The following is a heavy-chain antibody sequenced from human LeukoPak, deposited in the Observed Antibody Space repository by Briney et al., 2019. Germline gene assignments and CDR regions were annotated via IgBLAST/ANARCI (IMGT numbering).Heavy chain of an antibody. Sequence: GGSLRLSCAASGFTFSSYAMHWVRQAPGKGLEWVAVISYDGSNKYYADSVKGRFTISRDNSKNTLSLQMNSLTADDTAVYYCVRGPRYYDDSGFHYGVFDIWGQGTVVTVSS. CDR3: VRGPRYYDDSGFHYGVFDI. CDR1: GFTFSSYA. J-gene: IGHJ3*02. D-gene: IGHD3-22*01. V-gene: IGHV3-30*04. CDR2: ISYDGSNK.